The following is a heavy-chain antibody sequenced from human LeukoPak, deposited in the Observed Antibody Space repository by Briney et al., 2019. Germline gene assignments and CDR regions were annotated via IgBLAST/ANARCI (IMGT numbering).Heavy chain of an antibody. D-gene: IGHD1-1*01. Sequence: SVKVSCKASGGTFSSYAISWVRQAPGQGLEWMEGIIPIFGTANYAQKFQGRVTITADKSTSTAYMELSSLRSEDTAAYYCARDQIGYNWKGGYYFDYWGQGTLVTVSS. CDR3: ARDQIGYNWKGGYYFDY. V-gene: IGHV1-69*06. J-gene: IGHJ4*02. CDR1: GGTFSSYA. CDR2: IIPIFGTA.